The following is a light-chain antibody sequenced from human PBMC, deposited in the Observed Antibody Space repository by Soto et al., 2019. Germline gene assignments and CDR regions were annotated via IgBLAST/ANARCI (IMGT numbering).Light chain of an antibody. J-gene: IGLJ3*02. CDR1: XXDVGAYNY. Sequence: QSALTQPPSASGSPGXXVTISCTXXXXDVGAYNYVSWYQQYPGKAPKLMIYEVSKRPSGVPDRFSGSKSGKTASLTVSGLQPEDEADYYCTSYAGSDIWVFGGGTKLTVL. CDR3: TSYAGSDIWV. CDR2: EVS. V-gene: IGLV2-8*01.